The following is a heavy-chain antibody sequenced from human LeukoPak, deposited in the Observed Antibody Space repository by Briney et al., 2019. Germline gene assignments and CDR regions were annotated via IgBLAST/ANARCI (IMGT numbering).Heavy chain of an antibody. CDR3: AALGATTINDAFDI. Sequence: GGSLRLSCAASGFTVSSNYMSWVRQAPGKGLEWVSVIYSGGSTYYADSVKGRFTISRDNSKNTLYLQMNSLRAEDTAVYYCAALGATTINDAFDIWGQGTMVTVSS. CDR1: GFTVSSNY. V-gene: IGHV3-53*01. J-gene: IGHJ3*02. CDR2: IYSGGST. D-gene: IGHD1-26*01.